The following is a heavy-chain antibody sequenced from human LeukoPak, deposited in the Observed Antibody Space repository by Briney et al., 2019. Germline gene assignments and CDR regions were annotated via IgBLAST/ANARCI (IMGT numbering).Heavy chain of an antibody. V-gene: IGHV3-33*01. J-gene: IGHJ4*02. Sequence: GGSLRLSCAASGFTFSTHGMHWVRQAPGKGLEWVAILWYDGSNKYYADSVKGRFTISRDNSKNTLYLQMNSLRAEDTAVYYCARDCSGGSCLDYWGQGTLVTVSS. D-gene: IGHD2-15*01. CDR1: GFTFSTHG. CDR3: ARDCSGGSCLDY. CDR2: LWYDGSNK.